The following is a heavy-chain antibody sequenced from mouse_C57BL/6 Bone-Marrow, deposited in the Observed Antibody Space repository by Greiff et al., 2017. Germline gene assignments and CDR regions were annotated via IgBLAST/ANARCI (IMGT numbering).Heavy chain of an antibody. CDR1: GFNIKDDY. J-gene: IGHJ2*01. V-gene: IGHV14-4*01. Sequence: EVKLQQSGPELVRPGASVKLSCTASGFNIKDDYMHWVKQRPEQGLEWIGWIDPENGDTEYASKFQGKATITADTSSNTAYLQLSSLTSEDTAVYYCTTYLYGSSFDYGGQGTTLTVSS. CDR3: TTYLYGSSFDY. CDR2: IDPENGDT. D-gene: IGHD1-1*01.